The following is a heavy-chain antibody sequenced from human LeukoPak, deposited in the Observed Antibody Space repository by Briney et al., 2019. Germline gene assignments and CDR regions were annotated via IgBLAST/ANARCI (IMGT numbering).Heavy chain of an antibody. Sequence: PSETLSLTSTVSGGSVSSGSSDWSWIRQPPGKGLEWIGYIHYSGSTNYNPSLESRVTISVDTSKNQFSLKLNSVTAADTAVYYCARDKGYCSSTSCYGLDYWGRGTLVTVSS. J-gene: IGHJ4*02. CDR1: GGSVSSGSSD. V-gene: IGHV4-61*01. CDR3: ARDKGYCSSTSCYGLDY. D-gene: IGHD2-2*01. CDR2: IHYSGST.